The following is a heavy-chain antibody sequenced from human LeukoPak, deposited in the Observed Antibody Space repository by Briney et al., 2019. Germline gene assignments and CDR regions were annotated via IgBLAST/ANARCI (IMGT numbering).Heavy chain of an antibody. J-gene: IGHJ4*02. V-gene: IGHV5-51*01. Sequence: GESLKISCKGSGYSFSSYWIGWVRQMPGKGLEWMGIIYPGDSATRYRPSSQGQVTISADKSINTAYLQWSSLKASDTAMYYCAIRRDGADYWGQGTLVTVSS. CDR3: AIRRDGADY. D-gene: IGHD5-24*01. CDR2: IYPGDSAT. CDR1: GYSFSSYW.